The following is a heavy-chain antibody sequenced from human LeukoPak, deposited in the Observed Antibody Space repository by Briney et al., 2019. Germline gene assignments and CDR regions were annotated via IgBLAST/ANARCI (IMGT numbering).Heavy chain of an antibody. CDR3: ARDRGYYDSSVNRYYFDY. CDR2: TSSSSSYI. V-gene: IGHV3-21*01. Sequence: GGSLRLSCAASGFTFSSYSMIWVRKAPGKGLEWVSSTSSSSSYIYYADSVKGRFTISRDNAKNSLYLQMNSLRAEDTAVYYCARDRGYYDSSVNRYYFDYWGQGTLVTVSS. D-gene: IGHD3-22*01. J-gene: IGHJ4*02. CDR1: GFTFSSYS.